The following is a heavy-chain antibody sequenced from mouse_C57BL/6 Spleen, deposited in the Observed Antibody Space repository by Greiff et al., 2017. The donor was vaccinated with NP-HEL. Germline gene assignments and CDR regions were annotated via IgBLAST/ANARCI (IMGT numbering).Heavy chain of an antibody. Sequence: QVQLQQPGAELVMPGASVKLSCKASGYTFTSYWMHWVKQRPGQGLEWIGEIDPSDSYTNYNQKFKGKSTLTVDKSSSTAYMQLSSLTSEDSAVYYCATGDYGFAYWGQGTLVTVSA. CDR1: GYTFTSYW. CDR3: ATGDYGFAY. V-gene: IGHV1-69*01. J-gene: IGHJ3*01. CDR2: IDPSDSYT. D-gene: IGHD2-4*01.